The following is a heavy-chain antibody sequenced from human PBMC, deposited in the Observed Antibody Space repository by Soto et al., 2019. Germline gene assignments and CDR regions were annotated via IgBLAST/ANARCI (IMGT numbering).Heavy chain of an antibody. D-gene: IGHD6-13*01. CDR2: IYPGDSDT. CDR3: ARQGGSSWYPRAAFDI. Sequence: PGESLKISCKGSGYSFTSYWIGWVRQMPGKGLEWMGIIYPGDSDTRYSPSFQGQVTISADKSISTAYLQWSSLKASDTAMYYCARQGGSSWYPRAAFDIWGQGTMVTVSS. V-gene: IGHV5-51*01. CDR1: GYSFTSYW. J-gene: IGHJ3*02.